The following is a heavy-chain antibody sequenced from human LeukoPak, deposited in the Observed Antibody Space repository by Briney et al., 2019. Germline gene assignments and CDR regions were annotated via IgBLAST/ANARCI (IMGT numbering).Heavy chain of an antibody. CDR3: AREYCRGGGCYYYFDY. Sequence: GGSLRLSCAASVLTFSSYTINWVRQAPGEGLEWVSSISDSSNYTYYADSVKGRFTISRDNAKNSLYLQMNSLRAEDTAVYYCAREYCRGGGCYYYFDYWGQGTLVTVSS. D-gene: IGHD2-15*01. V-gene: IGHV3-21*01. CDR2: ISDSSNYT. J-gene: IGHJ4*02. CDR1: VLTFSSYT.